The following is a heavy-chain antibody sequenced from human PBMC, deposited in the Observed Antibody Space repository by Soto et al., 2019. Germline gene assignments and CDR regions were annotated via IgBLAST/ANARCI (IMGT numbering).Heavy chain of an antibody. CDR3: ARDPTGGVEWYFDL. CDR2: ISYDGSNK. D-gene: IGHD3-16*01. CDR1: GFTFSSYA. Sequence: QVQLVESGGGVVQPGRSLRLSCAASGFTFSSYAMHWVRQAPGKGLEWVAVISYDGSNKYYADSVKGRFTISRDNSKNPLYLQMNSLRAEDTAVYYCARDPTGGVEWYFDLWGRGTLVTVSS. V-gene: IGHV3-30-3*01. J-gene: IGHJ2*01.